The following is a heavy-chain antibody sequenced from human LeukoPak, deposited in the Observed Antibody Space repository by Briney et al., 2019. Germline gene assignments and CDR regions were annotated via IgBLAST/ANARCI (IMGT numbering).Heavy chain of an antibody. CDR3: ARDVGGYGSGSYYMDV. V-gene: IGHV3-74*01. D-gene: IGHD3-10*01. J-gene: IGHJ6*03. CDR1: GFTFSSYW. CDR2: INSDGSST. Sequence: GGSLRLSCAASGFTFSSYWMHWVRHAPGKGLVWVSRINSDGSSTSYADSVKGRFTISRDNAKNTLYLQMNSLRAEDTAVYYCARDVGGYGSGSYYMDVWGKGTTVTVSS.